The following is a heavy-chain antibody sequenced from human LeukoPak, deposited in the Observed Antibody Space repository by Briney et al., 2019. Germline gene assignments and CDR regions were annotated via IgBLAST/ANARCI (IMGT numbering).Heavy chain of an antibody. CDR2: SRNKANSYTT. J-gene: IGHJ6*02. Sequence: GGSLRLSCGASGFIFSDYYMDWVRQAPGKGLEWVGRSRNKANSYTTEYAASVKDRFTISRDDSKNSVYLQMNSLRTEDTAVYYCSRGYCSAITCPDFYGMDVWGQGTTVSVS. V-gene: IGHV3-72*01. CDR3: SRGYCSAITCPDFYGMDV. CDR1: GFIFSDYY. D-gene: IGHD2-15*01.